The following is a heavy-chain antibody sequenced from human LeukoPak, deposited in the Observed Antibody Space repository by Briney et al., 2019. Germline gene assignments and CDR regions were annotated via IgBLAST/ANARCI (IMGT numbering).Heavy chain of an antibody. Sequence: SETLSLTCTVSGGSISSYFWNWIRQPPGQGLEWIGYISNTGITKYNLSLKSRVAISADTSKNQFSLNLNSVTAADTAVYYCAKASVTTAVLFDSWGQGTLVAVSS. CDR2: ISNTGIT. V-gene: IGHV4-59*01. CDR1: GGSISSYF. CDR3: AKASVTTAVLFDS. D-gene: IGHD4-23*01. J-gene: IGHJ4*02.